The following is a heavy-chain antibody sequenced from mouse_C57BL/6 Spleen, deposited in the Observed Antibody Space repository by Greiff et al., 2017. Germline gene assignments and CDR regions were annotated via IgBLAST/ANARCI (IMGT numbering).Heavy chain of an antibody. CDR2: ISYDGSN. D-gene: IGHD1-1*01. Sequence: EVQRVESGPGLVKPSQSLSLTCSVTGYSITSGYYWNWIRQFPGNKLEWMGYISYDGSNNYNPSLKNRISITRDTSKNQFFLKLNSVNTDETATYYCARANYYGSKDYWGQGTTLTVSS. J-gene: IGHJ2*01. CDR3: ARANYYGSKDY. V-gene: IGHV3-6*01. CDR1: GYSITSGYY.